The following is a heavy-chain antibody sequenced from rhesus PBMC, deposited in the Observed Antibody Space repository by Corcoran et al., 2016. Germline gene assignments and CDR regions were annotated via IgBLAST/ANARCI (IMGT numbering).Heavy chain of an antibody. CDR2: IYGNSAST. V-gene: IGHV4-73*01. CDR1: GGSISGYYY. Sequence: QVQLPQWGEGLVKPSETLSLTCAVYGGSISGYYYWSWIRQPPGKGLEWIGYIYGNSASTNYNPSLKNRVTISKDTSKNQFSLKLSSVTAADTAVYYGARENNWNYGDVWGPGVLVTVSS. CDR3: ARENNWNYGDV. J-gene: IGHJ5-1*01. D-gene: IGHD1-26*01.